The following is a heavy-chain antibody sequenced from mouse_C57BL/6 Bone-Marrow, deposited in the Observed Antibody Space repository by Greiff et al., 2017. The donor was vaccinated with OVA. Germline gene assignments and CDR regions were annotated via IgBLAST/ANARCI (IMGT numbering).Heavy chain of an antibody. Sequence: EVQLMESEGGLVQPGSSMKLSCTASGFTFSDYYMAWVRQVPEKGLEWVANINYDGSSTYYLDSLKSRFIISRDNAKNILYLQMSSLKSEDTATYYCAREGSGRGYFDYWGQGTTLTVFS. D-gene: IGHD1-3*01. J-gene: IGHJ2*01. V-gene: IGHV5-16*01. CDR3: AREGSGRGYFDY. CDR2: INYDGSST. CDR1: GFTFSDYY.